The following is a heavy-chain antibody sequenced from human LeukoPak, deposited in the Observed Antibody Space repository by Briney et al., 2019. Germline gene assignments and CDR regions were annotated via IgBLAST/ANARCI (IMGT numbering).Heavy chain of an antibody. V-gene: IGHV3-21*04. Sequence: GGSLRLSCAASGFTFSSSSMNWVRQAPGKGLEWVSSIISSGSIYYADSVKGRFTISRDNAKSSLYLQMNSLRAEDTAVYYCARRGTTYCTVDSCHPNWFDPWGQGTLVAVSS. CDR1: GFTFSSSS. J-gene: IGHJ5*02. CDR2: IISSGSI. CDR3: ARRGTTYCTVDSCHPNWFDP. D-gene: IGHD2-15*01.